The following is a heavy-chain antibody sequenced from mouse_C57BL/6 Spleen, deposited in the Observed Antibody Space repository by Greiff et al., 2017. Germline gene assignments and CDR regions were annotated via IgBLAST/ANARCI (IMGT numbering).Heavy chain of an antibody. CDR3: ARSRSNAFDY. CDR2: INPGSGGT. Sequence: VQLQQSGAELVRPGTSVKVSCKASGYAFTNYLIEWVKQRPGQGLEWIGVINPGSGGTNYNEKFKGKATLTADKSSSTAYMQLSSLTSEDSAVYFGARSRSNAFDYWGQGTTLTVSS. CDR1: GYAFTNYL. V-gene: IGHV1-54*01. J-gene: IGHJ2*01. D-gene: IGHD2-5*01.